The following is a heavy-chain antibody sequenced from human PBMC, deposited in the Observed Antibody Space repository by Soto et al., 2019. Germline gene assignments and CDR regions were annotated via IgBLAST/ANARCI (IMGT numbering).Heavy chain of an antibody. D-gene: IGHD2-8*01. Sequence: EVQLVESGGVVVQPGGSLRLSCAASGFAFDDNTIHWVRQAPGKGLEWVSLITWDGGFTYYADSVKGRFTVSRDNSKNSLYLQMNSLRTEDTALYYCVKQIRGYGVFDYWGQGTLVTVSS. V-gene: IGHV3-43*01. CDR1: GFAFDDNT. J-gene: IGHJ4*02. CDR3: VKQIRGYGVFDY. CDR2: ITWDGGFT.